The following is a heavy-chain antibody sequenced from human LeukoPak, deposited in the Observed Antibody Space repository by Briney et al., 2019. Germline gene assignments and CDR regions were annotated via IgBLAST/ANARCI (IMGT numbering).Heavy chain of an antibody. Sequence: GGSLRLCCAASGFIFTQYWMHWVRQAPGKGLVWVSYISSDGTGTNYADSVKGRFTISRDNAKNTVYLQMNSLRADDTAVYFCTRDFFGIDYWGQGTLVTVSS. D-gene: IGHD3-3*01. CDR1: GFIFTQYW. J-gene: IGHJ4*02. V-gene: IGHV3-74*01. CDR3: TRDFFGIDY. CDR2: ISSDGTGT.